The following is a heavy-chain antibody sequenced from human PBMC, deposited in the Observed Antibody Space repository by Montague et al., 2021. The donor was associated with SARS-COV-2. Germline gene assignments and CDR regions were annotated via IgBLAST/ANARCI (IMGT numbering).Heavy chain of an antibody. CDR1: GDSISYFY. J-gene: IGHJ4*02. D-gene: IGHD6-13*01. CDR2: VSASGST. CDR3: ARDVVAAPGTFDY. Sequence: SETLSLTCTVSGDSISYFYCCWIRQPSGKGLEWNGRVSASGSTNXNPSLNSRVTMSVDTSKKQYSLRLSPVTAADTTVYYCARDVVAAPGTFDYWGQGTLVTVSS. V-gene: IGHV4-4*07.